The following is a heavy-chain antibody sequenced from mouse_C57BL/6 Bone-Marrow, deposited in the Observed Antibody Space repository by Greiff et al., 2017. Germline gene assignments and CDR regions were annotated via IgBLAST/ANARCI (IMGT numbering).Heavy chain of an antibody. CDR1: GFTFSSYA. V-gene: IGHV5-4*03. J-gene: IGHJ2*01. D-gene: IGHD2-2*01. CDR2: ISDGGSYT. Sequence: EVMLVESGGGLVKPGGSLKLSCAASGFTFSSYAMSWVRQTPEKRLEWVATISDGGSYTYYPDNVKGRFTISRDNAKNNLDLQMSHLKSEDTAMYYCARGGYDVDYWGQGTTLTVSS. CDR3: ARGGYDVDY.